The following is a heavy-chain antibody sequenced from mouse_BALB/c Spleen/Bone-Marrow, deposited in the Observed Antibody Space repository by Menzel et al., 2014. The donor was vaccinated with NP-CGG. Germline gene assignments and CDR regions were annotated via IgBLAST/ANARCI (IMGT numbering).Heavy chain of an antibody. CDR3: ARRMITFAY. CDR2: IYPGSGNT. Sequence: QVQLQQSGAELVRPGTSVKLSCKASGYAFTNYWLGWVKQRPGHGLEWIGDIYPGSGNTYYNERFKGKATLTADKSSSTAYMQLSSLTSEDSAVYFCARRMITFAYWGQGTLVTVSA. V-gene: IGHV1-63*01. J-gene: IGHJ3*01. D-gene: IGHD2-4*01. CDR1: GYAFTNYW.